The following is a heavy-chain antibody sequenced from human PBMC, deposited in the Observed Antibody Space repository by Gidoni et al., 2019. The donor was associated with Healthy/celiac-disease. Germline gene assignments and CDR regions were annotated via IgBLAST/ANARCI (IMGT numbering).Heavy chain of an antibody. CDR1: GGPFSSYA. CDR3: ASSMGIEQLPFDY. J-gene: IGHJ4*02. Sequence: QVQLVQSGAEVKKPGSSGQVSCKASGGPFSSYAISWVRQAPGQGLEWMGGIIPIFGTANYAQKFQGRVTITADESTSTAYMELSSLRSEDTAVYYCASSMGIEQLPFDYWGQGTLVTVSS. V-gene: IGHV1-69*01. D-gene: IGHD6-13*01. CDR2: IIPIFGTA.